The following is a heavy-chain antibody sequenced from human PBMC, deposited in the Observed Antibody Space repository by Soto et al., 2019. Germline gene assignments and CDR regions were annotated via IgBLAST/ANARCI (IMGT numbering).Heavy chain of an antibody. Sequence: ELQLLESGGGLVQPGGSLRLSCTASEFTFANFAMSWVRQAPGKGLEWVSGISADGGGTYYAGSVKGRFTISRDNSKKTMYFQLNSVRDEDTAVYYCAKCNVLVTTSGGWCNWFDPWGQGTPVTVSS. CDR3: AKCNVLVTTSGGWCNWFDP. V-gene: IGHV3-23*01. CDR1: EFTFANFA. D-gene: IGHD2-21*02. J-gene: IGHJ5*02. CDR2: ISADGGGT.